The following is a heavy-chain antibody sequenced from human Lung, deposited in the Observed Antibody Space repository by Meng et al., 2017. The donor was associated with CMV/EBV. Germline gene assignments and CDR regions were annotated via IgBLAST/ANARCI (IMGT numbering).Heavy chain of an antibody. J-gene: IGHJ4*02. CDR3: AKDRGGSGNYSCDY. CDR1: GFTFSSYA. CDR2: ISCSGGSI. V-gene: IGHV3-23*01. D-gene: IGHD4-23*01. Sequence: GGSLRLXXAASGFTFSSYAMSWVRQAPGKGLEWVSAISCSGGSIYYADSVKGRFTISRDNSKNTLYLQMNSLRAEDTALYYCAKDRGGSGNYSCDYWGQGXLVTVSS.